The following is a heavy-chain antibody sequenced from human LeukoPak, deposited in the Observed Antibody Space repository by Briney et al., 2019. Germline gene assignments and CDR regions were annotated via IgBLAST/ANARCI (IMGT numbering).Heavy chain of an antibody. Sequence: GASVKVSCKTSGDTFINYAISWVQQAPGRGLEWMGGLIPIFGTANYAQKFQGRVTITADKSTSTAYMELNSLTSEDTAVFYCARAAGTAKLAPYYSYYSMDVWGKGTTVTVSS. CDR1: GDTFINYA. J-gene: IGHJ6*03. V-gene: IGHV1-69*06. CDR2: LIPIFGTA. D-gene: IGHD1-1*01. CDR3: ARAAGTAKLAPYYSYYSMDV.